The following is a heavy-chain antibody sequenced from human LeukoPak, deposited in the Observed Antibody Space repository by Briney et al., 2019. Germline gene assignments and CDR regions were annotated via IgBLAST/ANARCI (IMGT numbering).Heavy chain of an antibody. CDR1: DGSINSYY. D-gene: IGHD5-24*01. Sequence: SETLSLTCTVSDGSINSYYWSWIRQPPGKRLEWIGFIYSSGSTDYNPSLESRVTISLDTSKNQFSLKMTSVTAADTAVYYCARGRDGSSPWYFDYWGQGTLVTVSS. CDR2: IYSSGST. J-gene: IGHJ4*02. V-gene: IGHV4-59*01. CDR3: ARGRDGSSPWYFDY.